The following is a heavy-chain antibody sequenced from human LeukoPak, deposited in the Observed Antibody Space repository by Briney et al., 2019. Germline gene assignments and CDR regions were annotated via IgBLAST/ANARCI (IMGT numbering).Heavy chain of an antibody. V-gene: IGHV3-23*01. Sequence: GGSLRLSCAASGFTFSSYAMSWVRQAPGKGLEWVSAISGSGGSTYYADSVKGRLTISRDNSKNTLYLQMNSLRAEDTAVYYCAKQYGSGSYVGDYWGQGTLVTVSS. D-gene: IGHD3-10*01. CDR1: GFTFSSYA. CDR2: ISGSGGST. CDR3: AKQYGSGSYVGDY. J-gene: IGHJ4*02.